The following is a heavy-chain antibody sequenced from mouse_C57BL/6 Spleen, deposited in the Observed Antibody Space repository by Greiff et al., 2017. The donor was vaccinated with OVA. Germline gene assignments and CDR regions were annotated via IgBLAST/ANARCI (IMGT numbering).Heavy chain of an antibody. Sequence: QVQLQQSGAELVKPGASVKLSCKASGYTFTEYTIHWVKQRSGQGLEWIGWFYPGRGSIKYNEKFKDKATLTADKSSSTVYMELSRLTAEDSAVYFCARHEDDDEGSYWYFDVWGTGTTVTVSS. V-gene: IGHV1-62-2*01. J-gene: IGHJ1*03. CDR2: FYPGRGSI. CDR3: ARHEDDDEGSYWYFDV. CDR1: GYTFTEYT. D-gene: IGHD2-12*01.